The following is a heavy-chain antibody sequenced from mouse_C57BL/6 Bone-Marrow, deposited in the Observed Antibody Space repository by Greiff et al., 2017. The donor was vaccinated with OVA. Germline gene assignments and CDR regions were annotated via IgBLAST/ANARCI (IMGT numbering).Heavy chain of an antibody. CDR3: ARRVYYGNYDYAMDY. V-gene: IGHV1-9*01. CDR2: ILPGSGST. J-gene: IGHJ4*01. CDR1: GYTFTGYW. Sequence: QVQLQQSGAELMKPGASVTLSCQATGYTFTGYWIEWVKQRPGHGLEWIGEILPGSGSTNYNEKFKGKATFTADTSSNTAYMQLSSLTTEDSAIYYCARRVYYGNYDYAMDYWGQGTSVTVSS. D-gene: IGHD2-1*01.